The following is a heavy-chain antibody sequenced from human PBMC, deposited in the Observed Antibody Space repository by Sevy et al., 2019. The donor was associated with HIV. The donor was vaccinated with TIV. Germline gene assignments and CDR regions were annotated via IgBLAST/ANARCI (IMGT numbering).Heavy chain of an antibody. Sequence: GGSLRLSCAASGFTFSSYAMSWVRQAPGKGLEWVSAISGSGGSTYYADSVKGRFTISRDNSKNTRYLQMNSLRAEDTAVYYCAKDHDDYGDDEAVYWGQGTLVTVSS. J-gene: IGHJ4*02. D-gene: IGHD4-17*01. CDR2: ISGSGGST. CDR1: GFTFSSYA. CDR3: AKDHDDYGDDEAVY. V-gene: IGHV3-23*01.